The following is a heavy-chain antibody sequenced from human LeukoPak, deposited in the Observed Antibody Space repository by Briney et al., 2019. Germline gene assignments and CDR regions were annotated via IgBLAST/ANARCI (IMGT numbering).Heavy chain of an antibody. CDR3: ARFTPQGYGWGGYNRFDP. CDR1: GGSITNYY. Sequence: SETLSLTCTVSGGSITNYYWSWIRQPPGKGLEWIGFSYYNGNTTYNPSLKSRVTMSVDTSKNQFSLNLTSVTAADTAVYYCARFTPQGYGWGGYNRFDPWGQGTLVTVSS. CDR2: SYYNGNT. J-gene: IGHJ5*02. V-gene: IGHV4-59*01. D-gene: IGHD3-16*01.